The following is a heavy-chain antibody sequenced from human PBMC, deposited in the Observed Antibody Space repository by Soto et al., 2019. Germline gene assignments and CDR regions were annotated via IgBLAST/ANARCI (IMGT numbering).Heavy chain of an antibody. J-gene: IGHJ4*02. CDR2: ISGSGGST. D-gene: IGHD2-15*01. CDR1: GFTFRSYA. CDR3: AKGALSYCSGGSCYSDY. V-gene: IGHV3-23*01. Sequence: EVQLLESGGGLVQPGGSLRLSCAASGFTFRSYAMSWVRQAPGKGLEWVSAISGSGGSTYYADSVKGRFTISRDNSKNTLYLQMYSLRAEDTAVYYCAKGALSYCSGGSCYSDYWGQGTLVTVSS.